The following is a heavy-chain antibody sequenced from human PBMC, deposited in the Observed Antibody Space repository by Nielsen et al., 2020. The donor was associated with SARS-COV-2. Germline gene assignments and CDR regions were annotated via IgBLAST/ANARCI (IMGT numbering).Heavy chain of an antibody. Sequence: GESLKISCAASGFTFDDYAMHWVRQAPGKGLEWVSLISGDGGSTYYADSVKGRFTISRDNSKNSLYLQMNSLRTEDTALYYCAKDRGGDYGDHAHFQHWGQGTLVTVSS. D-gene: IGHD4-17*01. CDR1: GFTFDDYA. CDR2: ISGDGGST. CDR3: AKDRGGDYGDHAHFQH. V-gene: IGHV3-43*02. J-gene: IGHJ1*01.